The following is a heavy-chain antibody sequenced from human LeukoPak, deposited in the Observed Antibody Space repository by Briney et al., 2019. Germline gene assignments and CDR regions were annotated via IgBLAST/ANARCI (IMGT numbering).Heavy chain of an antibody. CDR2: IYRGGDT. D-gene: IGHD6-19*01. J-gene: IGHJ4*01. V-gene: IGHV3-53*01. CDR1: GFTVSSYY. CDR3: ARSLDSSGSHPKNYLDY. Sequence: TGGSLRLSCAASGFTVSSYYMSWVRQAPDKRLEWVSVIYRGGDTYYGDSVKGRFTISRDTSKNTLYLQMSSLRVEDTAVYFCARSLDSSGSHPKNYLDYWGHGTLATVSS.